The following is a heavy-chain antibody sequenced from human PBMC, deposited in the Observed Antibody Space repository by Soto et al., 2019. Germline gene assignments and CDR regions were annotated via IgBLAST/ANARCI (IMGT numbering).Heavy chain of an antibody. V-gene: IGHV1-8*01. J-gene: IGHJ6*02. D-gene: IGHD2-2*01. CDR2: MNPNSGNT. Sequence: ASVKVSCKASGYTFTSYDINWVRQATGQGLEWMGWMNPNSGNTGYAQKFQGRVTMTRNTSISTAYMELSSLRSEDTAVYYCARGRIVVVPADLLSYYYGMDVWGQGTTVTVS. CDR3: ARGRIVVVPADLLSYYYGMDV. CDR1: GYTFTSYD.